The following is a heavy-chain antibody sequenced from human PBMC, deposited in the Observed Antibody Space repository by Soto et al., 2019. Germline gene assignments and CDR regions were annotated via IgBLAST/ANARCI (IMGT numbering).Heavy chain of an antibody. CDR3: AKNGQPPYYYYGLDV. V-gene: IGHV1-18*01. CDR1: GYTFSIYG. J-gene: IGHJ6*02. CDR2: ISGYNGDT. D-gene: IGHD2-8*01. Sequence: ASVKVSCKASGYTFSIYGIRWVRQAPGQGLEWMGWISGYNGDTNYAQKFQGRVTMTIDTSTTTAYMELRSLTSDDTAVYYCAKNGQPPYYYYGLDVWGQGTTVTVSS.